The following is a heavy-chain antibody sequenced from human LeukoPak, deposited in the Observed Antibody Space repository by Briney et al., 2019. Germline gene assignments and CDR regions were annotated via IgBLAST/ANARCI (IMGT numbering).Heavy chain of an antibody. Sequence: GWSLRLSCAASGFTFSSYAMSWVRQAPGKGLEWVSGLTGSGGNTYYADSVKGRFTISRDNSKNTLSLQMNSLRAEDAAVYYCVKFRGIQHYNYHMDVWGKGTTVTVSS. CDR2: LTGSGGNT. V-gene: IGHV3-23*01. J-gene: IGHJ6*03. CDR1: GFTFSSYA. CDR3: VKFRGIQHYNYHMDV. D-gene: IGHD3-10*01.